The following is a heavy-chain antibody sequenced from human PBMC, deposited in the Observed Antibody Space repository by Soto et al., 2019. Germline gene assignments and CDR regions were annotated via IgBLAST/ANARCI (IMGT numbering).Heavy chain of an antibody. CDR2: IYYSGST. CDR1: GGSISSSSYY. J-gene: IGHJ6*03. D-gene: IGHD3-9*01. V-gene: IGHV4-39*01. Sequence: SETLSLTCTVSGGSISSSSYYWGWIRQPPGKGLEWIGSIYYSGSTYYNPSLKSRVTISVDTSKNQFSLKLSSVTAADTAVYYCARTDTYYDILTGYYTDYYMDVWGKGTTVTVSS. CDR3: ARTDTYYDILTGYYTDYYMDV.